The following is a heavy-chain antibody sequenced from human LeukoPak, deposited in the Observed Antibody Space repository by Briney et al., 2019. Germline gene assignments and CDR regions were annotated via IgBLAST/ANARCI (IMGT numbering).Heavy chain of an antibody. CDR1: GFTFSSYE. V-gene: IGHV3-48*03. J-gene: IGHJ4*02. CDR3: ASPQDGY. Sequence: GGSLRLSCAASGFTFSSYEMNWVRQAPGKGLEWVSYISTSGSTKYYADSVKGRFTISRDNAKNSLYLQMNSLRAEDTAVYYCASPQDGYWGQGTLVTVSS. CDR2: ISTSGSTK.